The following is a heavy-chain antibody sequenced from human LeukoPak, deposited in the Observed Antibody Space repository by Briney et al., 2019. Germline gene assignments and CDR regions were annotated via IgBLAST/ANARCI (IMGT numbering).Heavy chain of an antibody. CDR3: ARLVAGTYMDV. CDR1: GGSVSSNY. V-gene: IGHV4-59*08. J-gene: IGHJ6*02. CDR2: IYYSGST. Sequence: SETLSLTCTVSGGSVSSNYWSWIRQPPGKGLEWVGYIYYSGSTNYNPSLKSRVTISVDTSKNQFSLKLSSVTGADTAVYYCARLVAGTYMDVWGQGTTVTVSS. D-gene: IGHD6-19*01.